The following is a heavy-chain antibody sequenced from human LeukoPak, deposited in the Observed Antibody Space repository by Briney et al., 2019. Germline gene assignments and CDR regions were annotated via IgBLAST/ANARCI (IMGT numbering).Heavy chain of an antibody. D-gene: IGHD1-26*01. V-gene: IGHV4-61*02. CDR2: IYTSGST. Sequence: SETLSLTCTVSGGSISSGGYYWSWIRQPAGKGLEWIGRIYTSGSTNYNPSLKSRVTMSVDTSKNQFSLKLSSVTAADTAVYYCARDSGVDYNFDYWGQGTLVTVSS. J-gene: IGHJ4*02. CDR1: GGSISSGGYY. CDR3: ARDSGVDYNFDY.